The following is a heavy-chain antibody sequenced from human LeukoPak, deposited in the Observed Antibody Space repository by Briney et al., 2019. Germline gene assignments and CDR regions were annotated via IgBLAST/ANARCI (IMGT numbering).Heavy chain of an antibody. CDR1: GGSFSSHY. CDR3: ARDPTTVTKGLDI. D-gene: IGHD4-17*01. V-gene: IGHV4-59*11. J-gene: IGHJ3*02. Sequence: SETLSLTCTVSGGSFSSHYWSWIRQPPGKGLEWIGYISYIGSTNYNPSLKSRVTISVDTSKNQFSLKLSSVSAADTAVYYCARDPTTVTKGLDIWGQGTMVTVSS. CDR2: ISYIGST.